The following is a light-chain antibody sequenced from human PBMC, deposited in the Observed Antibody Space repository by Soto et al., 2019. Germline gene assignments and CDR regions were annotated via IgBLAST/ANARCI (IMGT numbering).Light chain of an antibody. CDR3: QQRDDWPLT. J-gene: IGKJ4*01. Sequence: EIVLTQSPATLSLSPGERANLSCRASQSVGNVLAWYQQIPGQAPRLLIYDASNRATGIPARFSGSGSGTDFTLTISSLEPEDFALYYCQQRDDWPLTFGGGTKIEIK. CDR2: DAS. CDR1: QSVGNV. V-gene: IGKV3-11*01.